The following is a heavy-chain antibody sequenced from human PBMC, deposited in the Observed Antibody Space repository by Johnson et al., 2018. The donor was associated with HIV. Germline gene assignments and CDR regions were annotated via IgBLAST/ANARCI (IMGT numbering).Heavy chain of an antibody. CDR1: GFTFSDHY. V-gene: IGHV3-11*04. D-gene: IGHD6-13*01. Sequence: VQLVESGGGVVQPGRSLKLSCAVSGFTFSDHYMSWIRQTPGKGLQWVSYISGSGSIIYSTDSVLGRFPISRDNAKNSLYLQMNSLRAEDTAVYSCASITTIAAAGGIWGQGTMVTVSS. CDR3: ASITTIAAAGGI. J-gene: IGHJ3*02. CDR2: ISGSGSII.